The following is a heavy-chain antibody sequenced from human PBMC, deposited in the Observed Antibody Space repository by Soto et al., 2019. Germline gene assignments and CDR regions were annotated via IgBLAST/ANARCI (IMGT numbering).Heavy chain of an antibody. CDR1: GGSISSYY. V-gene: IGHV4-4*07. Sequence: PSETLSLTCTVSGGSISSYYWSWIRQPAGKGLEWIGRIYTSGSTNYNPSLKSRVTMSVDTSKNQFSLKLSSVTAADTAVYYCARDGDRGPYCSSTSCYLPYYYGMDVWGQGTTVTVSS. CDR3: ARDGDRGPYCSSTSCYLPYYYGMDV. CDR2: IYTSGST. D-gene: IGHD2-2*01. J-gene: IGHJ6*02.